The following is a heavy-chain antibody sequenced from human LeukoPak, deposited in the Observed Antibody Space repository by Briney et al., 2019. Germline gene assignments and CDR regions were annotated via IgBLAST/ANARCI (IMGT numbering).Heavy chain of an antibody. CDR1: GGSISSSSYY. D-gene: IGHD6-6*01. V-gene: IGHV4-39*07. Sequence: SETLSLTCTVSGGSISSSSYYWGWIRQPPGKGLEWIGSIYYSGSTYYNPSLKSRVTMSVDKSKNQFSLKLTSVTAADTAVYYCARDVGARLPGYWGQGTLVTVSS. J-gene: IGHJ1*01. CDR2: IYYSGST. CDR3: ARDVGARLPGY.